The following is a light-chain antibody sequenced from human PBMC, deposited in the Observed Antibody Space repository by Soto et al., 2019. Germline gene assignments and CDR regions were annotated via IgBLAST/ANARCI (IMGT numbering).Light chain of an antibody. V-gene: IGKV1D-12*01. Sequence: DIQMTQSPSSVSASVGDRVTITCRASQGFSSWLAWYQQKPGKAPKLLIYAASSLQSGVPSRFSGSGSGTDFTLTISSLQPEDFATYYCQQANSFRALTFGGGTKVEIK. CDR3: QQANSFRALT. J-gene: IGKJ4*01. CDR1: QGFSSW. CDR2: AAS.